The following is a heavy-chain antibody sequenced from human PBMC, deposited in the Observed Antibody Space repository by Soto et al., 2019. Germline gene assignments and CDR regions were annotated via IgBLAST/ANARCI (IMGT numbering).Heavy chain of an antibody. D-gene: IGHD3-10*01. Sequence: QVQLFQFGAEGKKLGAPVKVSCKALGYTFPSNNMHWVGRAPGQGLGWVGMINPLGFSTTYAQKFRGRVTMTRDTSTSTVYMELTNLRSDDTAVYYCARAAGRFGELYWFDPWGQGTLVTVSP. V-gene: IGHV1-46*01. CDR2: INPLGFST. J-gene: IGHJ5*02. CDR1: GYTFPSNN. CDR3: ARAAGRFGELYWFDP.